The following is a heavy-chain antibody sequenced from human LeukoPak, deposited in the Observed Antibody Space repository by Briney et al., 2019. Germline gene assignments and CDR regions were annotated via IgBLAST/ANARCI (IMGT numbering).Heavy chain of an antibody. J-gene: IGHJ4*02. CDR3: ATDKQASPDY. Sequence: GGSLRLSCAASGFTFSSYSMNWVRQAPGKGLEWVGRIKSQIDGGSTNYSAPVKGRFTISRDDSTNTLYLQMDSLKTEDTALYYCATDKQASPDYWGQGTLVTVSS. D-gene: IGHD6-13*01. V-gene: IGHV3-15*01. CDR1: GFTFSSYS. CDR2: IKSQIDGGST.